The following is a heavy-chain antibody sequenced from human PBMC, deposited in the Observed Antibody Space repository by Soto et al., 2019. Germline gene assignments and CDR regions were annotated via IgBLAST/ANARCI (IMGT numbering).Heavy chain of an antibody. V-gene: IGHV4-30-4*01. CDR2: IYYSGST. Sequence: PSETLSLTCTVSGASISSGDYTWGWIRQPPGKGLGWIGYIYYSGSTYYTPSLKRRVIISLDTSKNQLPLRLSSVTAADTAVYYWARGDYYDNSGYSHLDPWGPGTLVTVPS. CDR1: GASISSGDYT. CDR3: ARGDYYDNSGYSHLDP. J-gene: IGHJ5*02. D-gene: IGHD3-22*01.